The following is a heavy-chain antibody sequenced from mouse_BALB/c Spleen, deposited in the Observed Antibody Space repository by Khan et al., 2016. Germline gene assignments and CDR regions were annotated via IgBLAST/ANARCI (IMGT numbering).Heavy chain of an antibody. CDR3: ARSKYLARY. CDR2: IWAGGST. V-gene: IGHV2-9*02. J-gene: IGHJ2*01. D-gene: IGHD3-3*01. Sequence: QVQLKESGPGLVAPSQSLSITCTVYGYSLTRYGVHWVRQPPGKGLEWLGLIWAGGSTNYNWALMSRLSISIDNSKSLVFLIMNSLQTDVTALYYCARSKYLARYWGQGTTLTVSS. CDR1: GYSLTRYG.